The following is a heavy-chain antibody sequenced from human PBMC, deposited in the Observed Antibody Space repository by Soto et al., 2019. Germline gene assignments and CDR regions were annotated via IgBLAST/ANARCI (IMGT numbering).Heavy chain of an antibody. V-gene: IGHV4-34*01. CDR3: ARGHPSYDFWSGYHSNWFDP. D-gene: IGHD3-3*01. Sequence: TSESLSLTGAVYVGSFSGYYLSWMRQPPVKGLEWIGEINHSGSTKHNPSLKSRVTISVDTSKNQFSPKLSSVTAADTAVYYCARGHPSYDFWSGYHSNWFDPWGQGTLVTVS. J-gene: IGHJ5*02. CDR2: INHSGST. CDR1: VGSFSGYY.